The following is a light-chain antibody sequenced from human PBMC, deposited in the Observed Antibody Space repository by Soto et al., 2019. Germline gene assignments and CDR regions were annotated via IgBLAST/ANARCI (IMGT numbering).Light chain of an antibody. CDR3: QQRGNWPQT. CDR1: QSVDNY. V-gene: IGKV3-11*01. J-gene: IGKJ1*01. CDR2: DTF. Sequence: EVVLTQSPATLSLSPGERATLSCRASQSVDNYLAWYRQQPGQAPRLLVYDTFNRATGIPARFSGSGSGTDVTLTISSLEPEDFAVYYCQQRGNWPQTFGQGTKVEIK.